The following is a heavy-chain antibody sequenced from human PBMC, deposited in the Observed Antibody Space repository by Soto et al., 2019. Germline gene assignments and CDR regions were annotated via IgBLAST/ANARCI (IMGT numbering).Heavy chain of an antibody. D-gene: IGHD6-19*01. CDR2: INHSGSA. CDR3: ARGLITGSHYSGGWYYFDS. V-gene: IGHV4-34*01. Sequence: QEQLQQSGAGLLKPSETLSLTCAVYGESFSGYIWTWIRQTPGKGLQWIGQINHSGSASYNPSLKSRVTISVHTSHSQFALELSSVTAADTAVYYCARGLITGSHYSGGWYYFDSWGQGTQVTVSS. CDR1: GESFSGYI. J-gene: IGHJ4*02.